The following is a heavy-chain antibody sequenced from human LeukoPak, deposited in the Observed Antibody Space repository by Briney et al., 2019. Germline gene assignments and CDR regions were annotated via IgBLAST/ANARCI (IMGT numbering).Heavy chain of an antibody. J-gene: IGHJ4*02. Sequence: GGSLRLSCAASGFTFSNYALHWVRQAPGRGLEWVAAISYDGSNKYYADSVKGRFTISRDNSKNTLYLQMYSLRAEDTAVYYCARDRCTSTSCHRTFDYWGQGTLVTVSS. CDR2: ISYDGSNK. CDR3: ARDRCTSTSCHRTFDY. V-gene: IGHV3-30*04. CDR1: GFTFSNYA. D-gene: IGHD2-2*01.